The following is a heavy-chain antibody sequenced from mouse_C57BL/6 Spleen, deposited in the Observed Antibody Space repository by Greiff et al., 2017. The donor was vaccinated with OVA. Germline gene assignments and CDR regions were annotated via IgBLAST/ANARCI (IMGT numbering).Heavy chain of an antibody. J-gene: IGHJ2*01. Sequence: EVMLVESGGGLVKPGGSLKLSCAASGFTFSSYAMSWVRQTPEKRLEWVATISDGGSYTYYPDNVKGRFTSSRDNAKNNLYLQMSHLKSEDTAMYYCARGPLTGPFDYWGQGTTLTVSS. D-gene: IGHD4-1*01. CDR3: ARGPLTGPFDY. V-gene: IGHV5-4*03. CDR2: ISDGGSYT. CDR1: GFTFSSYA.